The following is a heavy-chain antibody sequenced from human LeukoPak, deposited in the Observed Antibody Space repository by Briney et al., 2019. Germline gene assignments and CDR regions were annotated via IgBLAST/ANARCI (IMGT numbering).Heavy chain of an antibody. V-gene: IGHV4-39*01. CDR2: IYYSGST. D-gene: IGHD3-9*01. CDR3: ASRNDILTGYVFDF. Sequence: SETLSLTCTVSGGSVSSSIYYWGWIRQPPGKGLEWTGGIYYSGSTSYNPSLKSRVTISVDTSKNQFSLKLTPVTAADTAVYYCASRNDILTGYVFDFWGQGTLVTVSS. CDR1: GGSVSSSIYY. J-gene: IGHJ4*02.